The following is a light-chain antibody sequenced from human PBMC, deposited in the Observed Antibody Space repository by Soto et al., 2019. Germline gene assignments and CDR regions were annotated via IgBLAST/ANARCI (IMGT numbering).Light chain of an antibody. CDR1: SSNIGKNY. CDR2: ETN. J-gene: IGLJ2*01. Sequence: QSVLTQPPSVSAASGQKVTISCSGGSSNIGKNYVSWYQQLPGTAPKLLIYETNKRPSGIPDRFSGSKSGTSATLGISGLETGDEAHYYCGTWDTRLTVVLFGGGTKLTVL. V-gene: IGLV1-51*02. CDR3: GTWDTRLTVVL.